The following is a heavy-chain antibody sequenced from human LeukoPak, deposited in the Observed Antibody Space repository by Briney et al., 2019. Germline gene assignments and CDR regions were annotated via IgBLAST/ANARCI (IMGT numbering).Heavy chain of an antibody. D-gene: IGHD3-10*01. J-gene: IGHJ5*02. V-gene: IGHV1-18*01. CDR3: ARDSVTMVRGVIYWFDP. CDR1: GYTFTSYG. Sequence: ASVKVSCKASGYTFTSYGISWVRQAPGQGLEWMGWISAYNGNTNYAQKLQGRVTMTTDTSTSTAYMELRSLRSDDTAVYYCARDSVTMVRGVIYWFDPWGQGTLVTVSS. CDR2: ISAYNGNT.